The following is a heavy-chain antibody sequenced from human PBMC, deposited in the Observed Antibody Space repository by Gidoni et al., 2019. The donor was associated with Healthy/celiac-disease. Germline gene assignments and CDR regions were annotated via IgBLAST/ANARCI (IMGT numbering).Heavy chain of an antibody. J-gene: IGHJ5*02. V-gene: IGHV4-30-4*01. CDR1: GGSISSGDYY. D-gene: IGHD2-15*01. CDR3: ARDFPDCSGGSCYPSALDP. Sequence: QVQLQESGPGLVKPSQTLSLTCTVSGGSISSGDYYWSWIRQPPGKGLEWIGYIYYSGSTYYNPSLKSRVTISVDTSKNQFSLKLSSVTAADTAVYYCARDFPDCSGGSCYPSALDPWGQGTLVTVSS. CDR2: IYYSGST.